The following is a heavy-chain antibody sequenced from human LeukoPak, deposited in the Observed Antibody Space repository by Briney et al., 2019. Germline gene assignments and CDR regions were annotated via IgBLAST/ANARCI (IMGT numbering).Heavy chain of an antibody. D-gene: IGHD5-24*01. CDR2: MNSDGTTV. Sequence: GGSLRLSCAVSGFTSRTSWMHWVRQAPGGGLVWVSRMNSDGTTVNYADSVKGRFTMSRDNAKNTLYLQMNSLRAEDTAVYYCARGGNYYLDYWGQGTLATVSS. V-gene: IGHV3-74*01. CDR3: ARGGNYYLDY. CDR1: GFTSRTSW. J-gene: IGHJ4*02.